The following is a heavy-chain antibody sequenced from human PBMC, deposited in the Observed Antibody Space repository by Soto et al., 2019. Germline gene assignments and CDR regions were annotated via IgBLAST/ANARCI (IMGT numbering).Heavy chain of an antibody. CDR3: ARGRITFGGVIVIPGTPSWFDP. Sequence: GGGLRLSCAASGFTFSSYSMNWGRPAPGEGLGWGSSISSSSSYIYYADSVKGRFTISRDNAKNSLYLQMNSLRAEDTAVYYCARGRITFGGVIVIPGTPSWFDPWGQGTLVTVSS. D-gene: IGHD3-16*02. J-gene: IGHJ5*02. CDR1: GFTFSSYS. V-gene: IGHV3-21*01. CDR2: ISSSSSYI.